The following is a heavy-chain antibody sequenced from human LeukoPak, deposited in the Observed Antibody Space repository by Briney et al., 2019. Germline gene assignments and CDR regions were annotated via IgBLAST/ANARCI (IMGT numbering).Heavy chain of an antibody. J-gene: IGHJ4*02. D-gene: IGHD1-26*01. V-gene: IGHV1-46*01. CDR3: ARDLVGATPGDDY. Sequence: GGSLRLSCAASGFTFTSYYMHWVRQAPGQGLEWMGIINPSGGSTSYAQKFQGRVTMTRDMSTSTVYMELSSLRSEDTAVYYCARDLVGATPGDDYWGQGTLVTVSS. CDR2: INPSGGST. CDR1: GFTFTSYY.